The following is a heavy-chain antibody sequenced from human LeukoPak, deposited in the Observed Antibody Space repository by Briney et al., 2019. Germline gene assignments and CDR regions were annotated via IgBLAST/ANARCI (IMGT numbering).Heavy chain of an antibody. CDR3: ARGGYCSGGSCYRFDH. D-gene: IGHD2-15*01. J-gene: IGHJ4*02. CDR1: GFTFSSYS. Sequence: GGSLRLSCAASGFTFSSYSMNWVRQAPGKGLEWVSSISSSSSYIYYADSVKGRFTISRDNAKNSLYLQMNSLRAEDTAVYYCARGGYCSGGSCYRFDHWGQGTLVTVSS. V-gene: IGHV3-21*01. CDR2: ISSSSSYI.